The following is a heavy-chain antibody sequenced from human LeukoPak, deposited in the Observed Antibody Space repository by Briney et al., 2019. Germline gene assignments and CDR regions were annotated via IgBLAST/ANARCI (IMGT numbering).Heavy chain of an antibody. J-gene: IGHJ4*02. D-gene: IGHD3-22*01. Sequence: GGSLRLSCAASGFTVSSNYMSWVRQAPGRGLEWVSVIYSGGSTYYADSVKGRFTISRDNSKNTLYLQMNSLRAEDTAVYYCARDPIQPNYYDSSYWGQGTLVTVSS. CDR3: ARDPIQPNYYDSSY. CDR1: GFTVSSNY. V-gene: IGHV3-53*01. CDR2: IYSGGST.